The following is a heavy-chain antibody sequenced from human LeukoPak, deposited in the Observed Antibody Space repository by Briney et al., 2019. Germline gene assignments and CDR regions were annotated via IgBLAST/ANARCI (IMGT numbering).Heavy chain of an antibody. CDR3: TRESIVGATTGGYFDY. CDR1: GFTFGDYA. V-gene: IGHV3-49*04. Sequence: GGSLRLSCTASGFTFGDYAMSWVRQAPGKGLEWVGFIRSKAYGGTTEYAASGKGRFTISTDNSKSIAYLQMNSLKTEDPAVYYCTRESIVGATTGGYFDYWGQGTLVTVSS. CDR2: IRSKAYGGTT. J-gene: IGHJ4*02. D-gene: IGHD1-26*01.